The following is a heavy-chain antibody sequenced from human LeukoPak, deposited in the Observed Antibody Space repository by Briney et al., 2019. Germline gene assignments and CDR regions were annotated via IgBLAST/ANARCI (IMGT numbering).Heavy chain of an antibody. CDR1: GGTFSSYA. CDR3: ARGDVEMATIDAFDI. Sequence: GASVKVSCKASGGTFSSYAISWVRQAPGQGLEWMGRIIPILGIANYAQKFQSRVTITADKSTSTAYMELSSLRSEDTAVYYCARGDVEMATIDAFDIWGQGTMVTVSS. J-gene: IGHJ3*02. CDR2: IIPILGIA. V-gene: IGHV1-69*04. D-gene: IGHD5-24*01.